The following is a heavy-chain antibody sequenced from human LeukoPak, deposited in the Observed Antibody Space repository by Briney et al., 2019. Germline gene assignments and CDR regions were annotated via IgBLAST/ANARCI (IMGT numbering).Heavy chain of an antibody. Sequence: GGSLRLSCEASGFRISKSWMTWVRQAPGKGLEWVANIKQDGSEKYYVDSVKGRFTISRDIAKNSLYLQMNSLRAEDTAVYYCVRESRRYQLPGLNDYYYMDVWGKGTTVTVSS. V-gene: IGHV3-7*01. D-gene: IGHD2-2*01. CDR3: VRESRRYQLPGLNDYYYMDV. CDR1: GFRISKSW. CDR2: IKQDGSEK. J-gene: IGHJ6*03.